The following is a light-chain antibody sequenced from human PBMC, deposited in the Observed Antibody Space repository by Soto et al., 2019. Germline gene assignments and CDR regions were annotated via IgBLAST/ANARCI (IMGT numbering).Light chain of an antibody. CDR2: AAS. CDR1: QGISSY. Sequence: AIRMTQSPSSFSASTGDRVTITCRASQGISSYLAWYQQKPGKAPKLLIYAASSLQSGVPSRFSGSGSGTDFTLTISSLQSEDFAVYYCQQYNDWPTSGQGTKVDIK. CDR3: QQYNDWPT. V-gene: IGKV1-8*01. J-gene: IGKJ1*01.